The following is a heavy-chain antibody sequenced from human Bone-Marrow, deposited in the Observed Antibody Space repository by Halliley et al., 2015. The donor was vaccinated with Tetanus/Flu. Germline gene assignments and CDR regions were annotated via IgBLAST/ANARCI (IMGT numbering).Heavy chain of an antibody. Sequence: SLRLSCAASGFPFDTYAMHWVRQNPGKGLEWVAVISHDGRMKHSADSLGGRSTISRDNSNNTLFLQMNTLRPDDTGLYYCAKGPHVMAGMAAGGLGYWGQGILVTVSS. CDR1: GFPFDTYA. V-gene: IGHV3-30*18. D-gene: IGHD6-13*01. J-gene: IGHJ4*02. CDR3: AKGPHVMAGMAAGGLGY. CDR2: ISHDGRMK.